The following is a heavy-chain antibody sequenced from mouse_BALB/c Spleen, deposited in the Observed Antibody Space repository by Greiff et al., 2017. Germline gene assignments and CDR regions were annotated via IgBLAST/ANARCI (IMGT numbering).Heavy chain of an antibody. D-gene: IGHD2-1*01. J-gene: IGHJ4*01. CDR3: AREGGNPIDYAMDY. V-gene: IGHV5-6-5*01. CDR2: ISSGGST. Sequence: EVKLVESGGGLVKPGGSLKLSCAASGFTFSSYAMSWVRQTPEKRLEWVASISSGGSTYYPDSVKGRFTISRDNARNILYLQMSSLRSEDTAMYYCAREGGNPIDYAMDYWGQGTSVTVSS. CDR1: GFTFSSYA.